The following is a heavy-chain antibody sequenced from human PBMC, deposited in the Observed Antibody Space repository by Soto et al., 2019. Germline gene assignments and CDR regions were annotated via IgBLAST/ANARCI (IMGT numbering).Heavy chain of an antibody. J-gene: IGHJ6*02. Sequence: PGESLKISCKGSGYSFTNYWITWVRQMPGKGLEWMGRIDPSDSSSDYSPSFQGHVTISVDKSINTAYLQWSSLKASDTAMYFCARPKTAKVRSYHYGRNVWGRVXTGT. CDR3: ARPKTAKVRSYHYGRNV. V-gene: IGHV5-10-1*01. D-gene: IGHD5-18*01. CDR1: GYSFTNYW. CDR2: IDPSDSSS.